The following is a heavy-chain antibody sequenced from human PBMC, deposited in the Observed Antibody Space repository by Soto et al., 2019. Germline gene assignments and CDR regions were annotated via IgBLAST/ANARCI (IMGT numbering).Heavy chain of an antibody. J-gene: IGHJ4*02. D-gene: IGHD1-26*01. Sequence: QVQLVESGGGVVQPGRSLRLSCAASGFTFSSYAMHWVRQAPGKGLEWVAVISYDGSNKYYADSVKGRFTISRDNSKNTLYLQMNSLRAEDTAVYYCARDGGSYRGDFDYWGQGTLVTVSS. CDR3: ARDGGSYRGDFDY. V-gene: IGHV3-30-3*01. CDR2: ISYDGSNK. CDR1: GFTFSSYA.